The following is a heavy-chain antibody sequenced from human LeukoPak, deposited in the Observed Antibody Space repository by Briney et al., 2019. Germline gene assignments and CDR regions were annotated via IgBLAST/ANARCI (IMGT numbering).Heavy chain of an antibody. D-gene: IGHD6-19*01. CDR1: GGTFSSYA. CDR3: VREYSSGWYDYFDY. J-gene: IGHJ4*02. V-gene: IGHV1-69*13. Sequence: SVKVSCKASGGTFSSYAISWVRQAPGQGLEWMGGIIPIFGTANYAQKFQGRVTITADESTSTAYMELSSLRSEDTAVYYCVREYSSGWYDYFDYWGQGTLVTVSS. CDR2: IIPIFGTA.